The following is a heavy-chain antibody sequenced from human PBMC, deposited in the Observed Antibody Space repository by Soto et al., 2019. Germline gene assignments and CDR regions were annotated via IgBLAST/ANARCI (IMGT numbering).Heavy chain of an antibody. Sequence: SETLSLTCTVSGGSISSGGYYWSWIRQHPGKGLEWIGYIYYSGSTYYNPSLKSRVTISVDTSTNQFSLKLSSVTAADTAVYYCARVDRGYCSSSSCYGDFDYWGQGTLVTVSS. V-gene: IGHV4-31*03. CDR1: GGSISSGGYY. D-gene: IGHD2-2*01. J-gene: IGHJ4*02. CDR3: ARVDRGYCSSSSCYGDFDY. CDR2: IYYSGST.